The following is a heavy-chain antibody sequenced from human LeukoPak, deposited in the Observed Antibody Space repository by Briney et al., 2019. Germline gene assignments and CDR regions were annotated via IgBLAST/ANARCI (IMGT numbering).Heavy chain of an antibody. Sequence: GGSLRLSCAASGFTFSSYWMSWVRQAPGKGLEWVANIKQDGSEKYYVDSVKGRFTISRDNAKNSLYLQMNSLRAEDTAVYYCARVGSAVVVAATRFDYWGQGTLVTVSS. D-gene: IGHD2-15*01. CDR1: GFTFSSYW. J-gene: IGHJ4*02. V-gene: IGHV3-7*01. CDR2: IKQDGSEK. CDR3: ARVGSAVVVAATRFDY.